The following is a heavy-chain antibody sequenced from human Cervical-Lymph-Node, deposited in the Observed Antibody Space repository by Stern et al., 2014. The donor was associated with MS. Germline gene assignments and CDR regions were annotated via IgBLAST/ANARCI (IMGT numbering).Heavy chain of an antibody. D-gene: IGHD6-6*01. V-gene: IGHV1-69*01. CDR2: IIPIFGTA. Sequence: QVQLVQSGAAVKKPGSSVKVSCKASGGTFSSYAISWVRQAPGQGLEWMGGIIPIFGTANYAQKFQGRVTITADESTSTAYMELSSLRSEDTAVYYCARDPLSARTTYYYYGMDVWGQGTTVTVSS. CDR1: GGTFSSYA. J-gene: IGHJ6*02. CDR3: ARDPLSARTTYYYYGMDV.